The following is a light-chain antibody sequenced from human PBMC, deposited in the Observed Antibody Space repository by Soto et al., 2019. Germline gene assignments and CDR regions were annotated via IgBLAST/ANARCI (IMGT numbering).Light chain of an antibody. V-gene: IGKV3-20*01. CDR1: QSVSSSS. Sequence: EMVLTQSPGTLSLSPGEGATLSCRASQSVSSSSLAWYQQKRGQAPRLLIYDASNRATGIPARFSGTASGTDFTLTINRLEPEDFAVYYCQQYGSSGTFGQGTKVDIK. CDR2: DAS. J-gene: IGKJ1*01. CDR3: QQYGSSGT.